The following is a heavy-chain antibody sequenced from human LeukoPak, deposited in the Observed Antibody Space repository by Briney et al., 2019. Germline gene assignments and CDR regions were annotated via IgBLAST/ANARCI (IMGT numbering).Heavy chain of an antibody. CDR2: IKQDESEK. CDR1: GFSLSTYW. V-gene: IGHV3-7*01. Sequence: GGSLRLSCAASGFSLSTYWMSWVRQAPGKGLEWVANIKQDESEKDYVDSVKGRFTISRDNAKNSLYLQMNSLRAEDTAVYYCARSSRELRGYAPWEVMPPFDYWGQGTLVTVSS. CDR3: ARSSRELRGYAPWEVMPPFDY. D-gene: IGHD4-23*01. J-gene: IGHJ4*02.